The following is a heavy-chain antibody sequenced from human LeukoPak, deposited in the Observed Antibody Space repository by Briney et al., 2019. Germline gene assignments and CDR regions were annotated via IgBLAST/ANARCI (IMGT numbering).Heavy chain of an antibody. J-gene: IGHJ6*02. CDR1: GDSISSSRHS. D-gene: IGHD2-2*01. CDR3: VRIYCTSTSCYGDSYYGMDV. Sequence: PSETLSLTCTVSGDSISSSRHSWGWIRQPPGKGLEWIGSISYSGSTYYSPSLKTRVTMSVDTSENQFSLKLSSVTAADSTVYYCVRIYCTSTSCYGDSYYGMDVWGQGTTVTVSS. CDR2: ISYSGST. V-gene: IGHV4-39*01.